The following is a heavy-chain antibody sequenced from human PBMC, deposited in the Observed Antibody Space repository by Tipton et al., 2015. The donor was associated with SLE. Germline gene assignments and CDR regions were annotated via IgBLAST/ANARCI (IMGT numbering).Heavy chain of an antibody. V-gene: IGHV4-39*07. CDR2: IYYSGST. D-gene: IGHD6-13*01. CDR1: GGSISSSSYY. CDR3: AFGYSSSWPLDY. Sequence: TLSLTCTVSGGSISSSSYYWGWIRQPPGKGLEWIGSIYYSGSTSYNPSLKSRVTISVDTSKNQFSLNLCSVTVADTAVYYCAFGYSSSWPLDYWGQGTLVTVSS. J-gene: IGHJ4*02.